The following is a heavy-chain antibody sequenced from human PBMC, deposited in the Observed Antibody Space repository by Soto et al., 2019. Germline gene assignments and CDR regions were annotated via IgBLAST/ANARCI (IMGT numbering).Heavy chain of an antibody. CDR1: GGSFSGYY. CDR3: ARHFSVDYFDY. Sequence: TSETLSLTCAVYGGSFSGYYWSWIRQPPGKGLEWIGEINHRGTTYYNPSLKSRVTISVDRSKNQFSLKLSSVTAADTAVYYCARHFSVDYFDYWGQGALVTVSS. V-gene: IGHV4-34*01. CDR2: INHRGTT. J-gene: IGHJ4*02.